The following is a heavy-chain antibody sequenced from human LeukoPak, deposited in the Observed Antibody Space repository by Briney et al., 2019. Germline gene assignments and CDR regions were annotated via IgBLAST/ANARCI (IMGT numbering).Heavy chain of an antibody. V-gene: IGHV3-30*02. Sequence: PGGSLRLSCAASGFTFSSYGMHWVRQAPGKGLEWVAFIRYDGSNKYYADSVKGRFTISRDNSKNTLYLQMNSLRAEDTAVYYCARLYCSSTSCYRNYWGQGTLVTVSS. CDR1: GFTFSSYG. J-gene: IGHJ4*02. CDR3: ARLYCSSTSCYRNY. CDR2: IRYDGSNK. D-gene: IGHD2-2*01.